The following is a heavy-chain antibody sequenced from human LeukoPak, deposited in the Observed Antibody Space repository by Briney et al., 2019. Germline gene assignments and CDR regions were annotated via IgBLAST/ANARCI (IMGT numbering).Heavy chain of an antibody. V-gene: IGHV4-34*01. CDR1: GGSFSGYY. CDR3: SRGTDAYKCGNS. Sequence: SEALSLTCAVYGGSFSGYYWTWIRQPPGKGLEWIGEIHYSGSINYNPSLKSRVTISADTSNNHFSLKVNSVTAADTAVYYCSRGTDAYKCGNSWGQGTLVTVSS. CDR2: IHYSGSI. J-gene: IGHJ4*02. D-gene: IGHD5-24*01.